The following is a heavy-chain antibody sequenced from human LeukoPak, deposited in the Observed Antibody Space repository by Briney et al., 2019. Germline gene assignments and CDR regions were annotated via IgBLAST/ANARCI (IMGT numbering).Heavy chain of an antibody. J-gene: IGHJ4*02. Sequence: GGSLRLSCAASGFTFSDHYMDWVRQGPGKGLEWVGRTRNKANNYTTEYAASVKGRFTISRDDSRNSLYLQMNSLKTEDTAVYYCARTPRVRGVFNPFDYWGQGTLVTVSS. CDR2: TRNKANNYTT. V-gene: IGHV3-72*01. D-gene: IGHD3-10*01. CDR3: ARTPRVRGVFNPFDY. CDR1: GFTFSDHY.